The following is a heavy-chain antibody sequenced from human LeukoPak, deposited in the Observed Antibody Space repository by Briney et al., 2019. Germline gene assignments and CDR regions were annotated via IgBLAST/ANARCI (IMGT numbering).Heavy chain of an antibody. Sequence: PSETLSLTCTVSGGSVSSGIYYWSWIRQPPGKGLEWIGCIYYSGSTKYNPSLKSRVTISVDTSKNQFSLKLSSVTAADTAVYYCARVVYYGSGSSISYYFDYWGQGTLVTVSS. D-gene: IGHD3-10*01. CDR3: ARVVYYGSGSSISYYFDY. J-gene: IGHJ4*02. CDR2: IYYSGST. V-gene: IGHV4-61*01. CDR1: GGSVSSGIYY.